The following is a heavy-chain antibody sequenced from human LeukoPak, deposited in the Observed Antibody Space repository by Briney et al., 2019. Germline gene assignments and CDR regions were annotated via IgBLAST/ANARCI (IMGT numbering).Heavy chain of an antibody. J-gene: IGHJ4*02. CDR2: ISYDGSNK. Sequence: PGRSLRLSCAASGFTFSSYGMHWVRQAPGKGLEWVAVISYDGSNKYYADSVKGRFTISRDNSKNTLYLQMNSLRAEDTAVYYCARSSGWSTYYFDYWGQGTLVTVSS. CDR1: GFTFSSYG. V-gene: IGHV3-30*03. D-gene: IGHD6-19*01. CDR3: ARSSGWSTYYFDY.